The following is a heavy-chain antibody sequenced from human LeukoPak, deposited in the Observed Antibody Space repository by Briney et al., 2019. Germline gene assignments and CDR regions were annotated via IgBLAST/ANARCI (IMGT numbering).Heavy chain of an antibody. J-gene: IGHJ4*02. D-gene: IGHD2-15*01. CDR3: AAERSGGSPAGY. CDR1: GGSISSYY. V-gene: IGHV4-59*01. Sequence: PSETLSLTCTVSGGSISSYYWSWIRQPPGKGLEWIGYIYYSGSTNYNPSLKSRVTISVDTSKNQFSLKLSSVTAADTAVYYCAAERSGGSPAGYWGQGTLVTVSS. CDR2: IYYSGST.